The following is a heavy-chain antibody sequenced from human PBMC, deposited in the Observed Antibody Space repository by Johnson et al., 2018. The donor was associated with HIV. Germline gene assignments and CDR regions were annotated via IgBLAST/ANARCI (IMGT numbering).Heavy chain of an antibody. J-gene: IGHJ3*02. D-gene: IGHD1-1*01. Sequence: VQLVESGGGLIQPGGSLRLSCAASGFTVSSNYMSWVRQAPGKGLEWVAVIYSGGSTYYAASVKGRFTISRDNSKNTLYLQMNSLRAEDTAVYYCTTEYNWNDKGGAFDIWGQGTMVTVSS. CDR1: GFTVSSNY. V-gene: IGHV3-53*01. CDR3: TTEYNWNDKGGAFDI. CDR2: IYSGGST.